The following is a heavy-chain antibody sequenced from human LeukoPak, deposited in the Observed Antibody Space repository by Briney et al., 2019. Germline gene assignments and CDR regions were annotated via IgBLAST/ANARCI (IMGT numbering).Heavy chain of an antibody. CDR1: GFTFSSYS. V-gene: IGHV3-21*01. D-gene: IGHD2-2*01. CDR2: ISSSSSYL. Sequence: PGGSLRLSCAASGFTFSSYSMNWVRQAPGKGLEWVSSISSSSSYLYYADSVKGRFTISRDNAKNSLYLQMNSLRAEDTAVYYCARQLGPTVVVPAAIAYGMDVWGQGTTVTVSS. J-gene: IGHJ6*02. CDR3: ARQLGPTVVVPAAIAYGMDV.